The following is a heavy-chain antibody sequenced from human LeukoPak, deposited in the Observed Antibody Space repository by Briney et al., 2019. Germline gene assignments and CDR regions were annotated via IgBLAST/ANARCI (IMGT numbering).Heavy chain of an antibody. CDR2: ISYDGNT. V-gene: IGHV4-59*03. Sequence: TSETLSLTCNVSGGSISSYRWNWIRQPPGKGLEWIGYISYDGNTNYNPSLKSRVTLSVDTSKNQFSLNLKSVTAADTAIYYCTKRYYDPFDCWGQGTLVTVTS. CDR3: TKRYYDPFDC. CDR1: GGSISSYR. D-gene: IGHD3-22*01. J-gene: IGHJ4*02.